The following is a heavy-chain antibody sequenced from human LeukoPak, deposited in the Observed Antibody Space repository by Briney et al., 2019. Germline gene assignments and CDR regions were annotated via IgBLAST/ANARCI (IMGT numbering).Heavy chain of an antibody. CDR3: AREGNSFDY. J-gene: IGHJ4*02. D-gene: IGHD5-24*01. CDR1: GSSFNNYW. Sequence: PGGSLRLSCAASGSSFNNYWMTWVRQAPGRCLEWVANINRDGSQQFYVDSVEGRFSISRDNAKNSLYLQMNSLRAEDTAVYYCAREGNSFDYWGQGTLVTVYS. V-gene: IGHV3-7*01. CDR2: INRDGSQQ.